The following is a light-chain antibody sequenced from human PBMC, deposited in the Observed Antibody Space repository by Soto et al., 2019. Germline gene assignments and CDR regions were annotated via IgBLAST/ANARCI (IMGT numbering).Light chain of an antibody. CDR2: EVN. J-gene: IGLJ3*02. Sequence: QSALTQPASVSRSPGQTITISCTGSSSDVGGYNYVSWYQQHPGKAPKLMIYEVNNRPSGVSNRFSGSKSGNTASLTISGLQAEDEADYYCSSFTSSSTQVLGGGTKLTVL. CDR3: SSFTSSSTQV. CDR1: SSDVGGYNY. V-gene: IGLV2-14*01.